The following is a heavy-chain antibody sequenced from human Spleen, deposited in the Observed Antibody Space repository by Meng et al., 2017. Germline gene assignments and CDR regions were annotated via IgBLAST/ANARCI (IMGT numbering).Heavy chain of an antibody. V-gene: IGHV4-34*01. D-gene: IGHD3-3*01. CDR3: ARGLYGLRRYYFDY. Sequence: SETLSLTCAVYGGSFSGYYWSWIRQPPGKGLEWIGEINHSGSTNSNPSLKSRFTMSVDTSKNQFSLKLSSVTAADTAVYYCARGLYGLRRYYFDYWGQGTLVTVSS. J-gene: IGHJ4*02. CDR1: GGSFSGYY. CDR2: INHSGST.